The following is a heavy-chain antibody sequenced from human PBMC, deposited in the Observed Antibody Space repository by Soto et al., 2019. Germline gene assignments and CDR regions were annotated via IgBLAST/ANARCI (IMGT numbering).Heavy chain of an antibody. J-gene: IGHJ3*02. CDR3: ARDAYGDNSLDPFDI. Sequence: QVQLQESGPGLVKPSQTLSVTCTVSGGSISSGGYYWSWIRQHPGKGLEWIGYIYYSGSTYYNPSLKSRVTISVDTSKNQFSLKLSSVTAADTAVYYCARDAYGDNSLDPFDIWGQGTMVTVSP. V-gene: IGHV4-31*03. D-gene: IGHD4-17*01. CDR2: IYYSGST. CDR1: GGSISSGGYY.